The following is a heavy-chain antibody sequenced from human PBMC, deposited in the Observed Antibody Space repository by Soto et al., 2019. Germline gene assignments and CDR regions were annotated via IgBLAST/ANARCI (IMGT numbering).Heavy chain of an antibody. CDR3: ARGYTGYCSGGTCYWFDP. D-gene: IGHD2-15*01. Sequence: EVQLVESGGGLVKPGGSLRLSCAASGFSFSSYSMNWVRQAPGKGLEWVSSISSSTSHINDADSVKGRFTISRDNAKKALYLQMNSLRAEDTAVYYCARGYTGYCSGGTCYWFDPWGRGTLVTVSS. CDR1: GFSFSSYS. J-gene: IGHJ5*02. CDR2: ISSSTSHI. V-gene: IGHV3-21*01.